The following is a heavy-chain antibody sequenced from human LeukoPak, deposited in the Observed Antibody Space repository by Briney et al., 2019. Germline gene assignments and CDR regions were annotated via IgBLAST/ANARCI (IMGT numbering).Heavy chain of an antibody. CDR1: GGSISSYY. CDR2: IYTCGST. J-gene: IGHJ4*02. D-gene: IGHD3-9*01. Sequence: SETLSLTCTVSGGSISSYYWSWIRQPAGKGLEWIGRIYTCGSTNYNPSLKSRVTMSVDTSKNQFSLKLSSVTAADTAVYYCASGLRYFDWLSEYYFDYWGQGTLVTVSS. V-gene: IGHV4-4*07. CDR3: ASGLRYFDWLSEYYFDY.